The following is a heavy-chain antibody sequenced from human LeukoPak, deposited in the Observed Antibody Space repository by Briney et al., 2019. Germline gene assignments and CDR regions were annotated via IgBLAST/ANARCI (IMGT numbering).Heavy chain of an antibody. J-gene: IGHJ6*03. CDR2: IFYSGST. Sequence: SETLSLTCTVSGDSISRRSYFWAWIRQSPGTGLEWIGSIFYSGSTYYNPSLKSRVSISVDMSKNQFSLKLSSVTAADTAVYYCACGYYSMDVWGKGTTVTVSS. CDR3: ACGYYSMDV. V-gene: IGHV4-39*07. CDR1: GDSISRRSYF.